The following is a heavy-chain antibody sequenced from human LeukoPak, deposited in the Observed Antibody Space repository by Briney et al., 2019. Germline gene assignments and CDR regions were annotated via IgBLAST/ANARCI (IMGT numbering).Heavy chain of an antibody. J-gene: IGHJ6*03. CDR2: IYTSGST. CDR3: ARETASYCDSTSCYYYYYYTDG. D-gene: IGHD2-2*01. V-gene: IGHV4-4*07. CDR1: GGSISSYY. Sequence: SETLSLTCTVSGGSISSYYWSWIRQPAGKGLEWIGHIYTSGSTNYNPSLKSRVTMTVDTSKNQFSLKLSSVTAADTAVYYFARETASYCDSTSCYYYYYYTDGWGKGTTVTISS.